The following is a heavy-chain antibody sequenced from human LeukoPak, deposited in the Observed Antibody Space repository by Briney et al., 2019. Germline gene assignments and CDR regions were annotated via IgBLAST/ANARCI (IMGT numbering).Heavy chain of an antibody. CDR3: ARPFYFDSIDI. D-gene: IGHD3-22*01. CDR2: INPGNIT. Sequence: PGGSLRLSCVASGFTFSSSFMDWVRQVPGKGLAWVSRINPGNITTYADSVKGRFTISRDNAKNTLYLQMNSLRAEDTAVCYCARPFYFDSIDIWGQGTLVTVSS. V-gene: IGHV3-74*01. CDR1: GFTFSSSF. J-gene: IGHJ4*02.